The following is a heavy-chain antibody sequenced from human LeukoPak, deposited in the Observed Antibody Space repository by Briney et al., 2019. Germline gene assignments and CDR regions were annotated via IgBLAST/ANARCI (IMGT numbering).Heavy chain of an antibody. Sequence: GASVKVSCKASGYTFTGYYMHWVRQAPGQGLEWMGGIIPIFGTANYAQKFQGRVTITADESTSTAYMELSSLRSEDTAVYYCARRYYDILTGYLRNWFDPWGQGTLVTVSS. CDR3: ARRYYDILTGYLRNWFDP. CDR2: IIPIFGTA. CDR1: GYTFTGYY. D-gene: IGHD3-9*01. V-gene: IGHV1-69*13. J-gene: IGHJ5*02.